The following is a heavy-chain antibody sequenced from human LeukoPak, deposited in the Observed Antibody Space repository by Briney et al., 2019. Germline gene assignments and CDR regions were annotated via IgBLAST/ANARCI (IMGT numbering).Heavy chain of an antibody. J-gene: IGHJ4*02. CDR2: IKQDGSEK. V-gene: IGHV3-7*01. CDR1: GYSISSGYY. Sequence: ETLSLTCTVSGYSISSGYYWGWVRQAPGKGLEWVANIKQDGSEKYYVDSVKGRFTISRDNAKNSLYLQMNSLRAEDTAVYYCARDVHYYDSSGYPYDYWGQGTLVTVSS. CDR3: ARDVHYYDSSGYPYDY. D-gene: IGHD3-22*01.